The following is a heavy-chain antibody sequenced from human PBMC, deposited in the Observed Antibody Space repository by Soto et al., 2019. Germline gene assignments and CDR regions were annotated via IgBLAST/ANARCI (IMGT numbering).Heavy chain of an antibody. V-gene: IGHV3-21*01. CDR2: IGSSSSYI. J-gene: IGHJ6*02. D-gene: IGHD6-19*01. Sequence: GGSLRLSCAASGFTFSSYSMNWVRQAPGKGLEWVSSIGSSSSYIYYADSVKGRFTISRDNAKNSLYLQMNSLRAEDTAVYYCARDRIAVAGTFRVYYYGMDVWGQGTTVTVSS. CDR3: ARDRIAVAGTFRVYYYGMDV. CDR1: GFTFSSYS.